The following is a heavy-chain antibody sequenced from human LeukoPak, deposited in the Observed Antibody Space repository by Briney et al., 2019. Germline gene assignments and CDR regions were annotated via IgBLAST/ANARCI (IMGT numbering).Heavy chain of an antibody. V-gene: IGHV4-34*01. Sequence: SETLSLTCAVYVGSFSGYYWSWIRQPPGKGLEWIGSIYYSGSTYYNPSLKSRVTISVDTSKNQFSLKLSSVTAADTAVYYCARDPPYYYDSSGFLDWGQGTLVTVSS. CDR2: IYYSGST. J-gene: IGHJ4*02. CDR1: VGSFSGYY. D-gene: IGHD3-22*01. CDR3: ARDPPYYYDSSGFLD.